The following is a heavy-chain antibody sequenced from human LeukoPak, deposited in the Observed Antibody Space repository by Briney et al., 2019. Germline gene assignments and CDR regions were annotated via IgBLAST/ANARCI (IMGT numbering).Heavy chain of an antibody. CDR3: ASHKGF. CDR1: GGSISNNY. V-gene: IGHV4-59*01. J-gene: IGHJ4*02. CDR2: IYYRGST. Sequence: SETLSLTCTVSGGSISNNYWSWFRQPPGKGLEWIGYIYYRGSTNHNPSLKSRVTISVDTSKSQFSLKLSSVTAADTAVYYCASHKGFWGQGTLVTASS.